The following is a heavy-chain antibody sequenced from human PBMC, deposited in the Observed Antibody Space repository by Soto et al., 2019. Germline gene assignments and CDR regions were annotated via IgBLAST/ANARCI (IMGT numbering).Heavy chain of an antibody. J-gene: IGHJ6*02. CDR3: ARDIDDSRVYYYGMDV. CDR1: GFTFSSYA. Sequence: QVQLVESGGGVVQPGRSLRLSCAASGFTFSSYAMHWVRQAPGKGLEWVAVISYDGSNKYYADSVKGRFTISRDNSKNTLYLQMNSLRAEDTAVYYCARDIDDSRVYYYGMDVWGQGTTVTVSS. V-gene: IGHV3-30-3*01. CDR2: ISYDGSNK. D-gene: IGHD1-26*01.